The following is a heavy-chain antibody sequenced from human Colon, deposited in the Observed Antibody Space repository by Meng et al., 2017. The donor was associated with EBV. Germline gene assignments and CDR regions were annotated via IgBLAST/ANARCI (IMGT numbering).Heavy chain of an antibody. J-gene: IGHJ5*02. CDR3: ARDRKHYGERGWFDP. CDR1: GGSISSGDYY. Sequence: QVQLQVSGPGLVQPSQTLSLTCTVSGGSISSGDYYWSWIRQPPGKGLEWIGYIYYSGSTYSNASLKSRVTISIDRSKNQFSLKLSSVTAADTAVYYCARDRKHYGERGWFDPWGQGTLVTVSS. CDR2: IYYSGST. D-gene: IGHD4-17*01. V-gene: IGHV4-30-4*01.